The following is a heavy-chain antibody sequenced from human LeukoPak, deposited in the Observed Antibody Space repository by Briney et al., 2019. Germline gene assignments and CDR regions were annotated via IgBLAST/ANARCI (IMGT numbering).Heavy chain of an antibody. CDR2: FDPEDGET. Sequence: ASVTVSCKVPGYTLTELSMHWVRQAPGKGLEGMGGFDPEDGETIYAQKFQGRVTMTGDTSTDTAYMELSSLRSEDTAVYYCATSAFLQRLMARGASFVYWGQGTLVTVSS. CDR3: ATSAFLQRLMARGASFVY. CDR1: GYTLTELS. V-gene: IGHV1-24*01. J-gene: IGHJ4*02. D-gene: IGHD3-10*01.